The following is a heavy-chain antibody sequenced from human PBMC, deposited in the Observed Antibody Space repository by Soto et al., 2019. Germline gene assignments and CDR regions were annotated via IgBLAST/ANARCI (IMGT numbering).Heavy chain of an antibody. CDR2: IIPIFGTA. J-gene: IGHJ6*02. CDR1: GGTSNSYA. CDR3: ARPPVSGSYAYYYGMDV. D-gene: IGHD1-26*01. V-gene: IGHV1-69*12. Sequence: QVQLVQSGAEVKKPGSSVKVSCKASGGTSNSYAISWVRQAPGQGLEWMGGIIPIFGTADYAQKFQGRVTITADESTSTAYMELSSLRSEDTAVYHCARPPVSGSYAYYYGMDVWGQGTTVTVSS.